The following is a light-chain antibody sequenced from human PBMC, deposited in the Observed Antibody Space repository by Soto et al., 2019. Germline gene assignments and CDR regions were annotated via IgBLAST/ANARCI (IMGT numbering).Light chain of an antibody. CDR2: GAS. CDR1: QSVSSD. CDR3: QQYNNWPGT. Sequence: EIVMTQSPATLSLSPGERATLSCRASQSVSSDLAWYQQKPGQAPRLLIFGASTRATGIPARFSGSGSGTEFALTISSPQSEDFAVYYCQQYNNWPGTFGHGTKVDIK. V-gene: IGKV3-15*01. J-gene: IGKJ1*01.